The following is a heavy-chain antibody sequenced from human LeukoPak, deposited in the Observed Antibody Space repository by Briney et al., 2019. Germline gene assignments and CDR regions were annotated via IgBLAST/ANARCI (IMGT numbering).Heavy chain of an antibody. J-gene: IGHJ3*02. CDR2: INHSGST. CDR3: ARAHRDSRGAFDI. CDR1: GGSFSGYY. Sequence: PSETLSLTCAVYGGSFSGYYWSWIRQPPGKGLEWIGEINHSGSTNYNPSLKSRVTISVDTSKNKFSLKLSSVTAADTAVYYCARAHRDSRGAFDIWGQGTMVTVSS. D-gene: IGHD3-22*01. V-gene: IGHV4-34*01.